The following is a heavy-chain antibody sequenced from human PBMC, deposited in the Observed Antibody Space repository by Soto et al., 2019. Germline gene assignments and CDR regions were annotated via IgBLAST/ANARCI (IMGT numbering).Heavy chain of an antibody. CDR1: GYTFTGYY. D-gene: IGHD1-26*01. CDR3: ARDLNSRGSYYEDYYYGVDV. Sequence: GASVKVSCKASGYTFTGYYMHWVRQAPGQGLEWMGWINPNSGGTNYAQKFQGWVTMTRDTSISTAYMELSRLRSDDTAVYYCARDLNSRGSYYEDYYYGVDVWGQGTTVTVSS. CDR2: INPNSGGT. V-gene: IGHV1-2*04. J-gene: IGHJ6*02.